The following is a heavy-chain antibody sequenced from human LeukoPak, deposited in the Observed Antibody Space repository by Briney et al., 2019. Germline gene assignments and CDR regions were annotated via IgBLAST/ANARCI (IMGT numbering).Heavy chain of an antibody. CDR2: INPSGGST. CDR1: GYTFTGYY. Sequence: ASVKVSCKASGYTFTGYYIYWVRQAPGQGLEWMGIINPSGGSTSYAQKFQGRVTMTRDTSTSTVYMELSSLRSEDTAVYYCARDRNGDYYFDYWGQGTLVTVSS. CDR3: ARDRNGDYYFDY. D-gene: IGHD4-17*01. J-gene: IGHJ4*02. V-gene: IGHV1-46*01.